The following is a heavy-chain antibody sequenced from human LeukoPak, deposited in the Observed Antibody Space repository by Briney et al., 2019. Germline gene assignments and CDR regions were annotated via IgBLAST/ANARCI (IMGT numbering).Heavy chain of an antibody. CDR3: ASGQLERQLVRPPDYYYYGMDG. CDR1: GGTFSSYA. CDR2: IIPIFGTA. D-gene: IGHD6-13*01. J-gene: IGHJ6*02. Sequence: GASVKVSCKASGGTFSSYAISWVRQAPGQGLEWMGGIIPIFGTANYAQKFQGRVTITADESTSTAYMELSSLRSEDTAVYYCASGQLERQLVRPPDYYYYGMDGWGQGTTVTVSS. V-gene: IGHV1-69*13.